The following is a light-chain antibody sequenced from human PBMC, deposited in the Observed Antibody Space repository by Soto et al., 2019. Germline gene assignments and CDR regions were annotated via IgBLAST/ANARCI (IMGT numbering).Light chain of an antibody. V-gene: IGKV2-24*01. CDR1: QSLLHSDGNTY. CDR3: MQATQLPT. Sequence: DVVMTQTPLSSPVTLGQPASISCRSSQSLLHSDGNTYLSWLHQRPGQPPRLLIYRLSNRLPGVPDRFSGSGTETDFTLKISRVEAEDVGVYYCMQATQLPTFGQGTKLEIK. J-gene: IGKJ2*01. CDR2: RLS.